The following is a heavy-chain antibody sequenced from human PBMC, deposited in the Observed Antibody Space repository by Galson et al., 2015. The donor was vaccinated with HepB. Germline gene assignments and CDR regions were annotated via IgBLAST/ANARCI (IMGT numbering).Heavy chain of an antibody. D-gene: IGHD1-20*01. J-gene: IGHJ6*02. V-gene: IGHV4-34*01. CDR1: GGSITGYY. Sequence: SETLSLTCAVYGGSITGYYWSWIRQPPGKGLEWIGEINHSGSTDYNPSLKSRVSISVDTSKNQFSLKLSSVTAADTAVYYCARGLITGTFRSYYYGMDVWGQGTTVTVSS. CDR3: ARGLITGTFRSYYYGMDV. CDR2: INHSGST.